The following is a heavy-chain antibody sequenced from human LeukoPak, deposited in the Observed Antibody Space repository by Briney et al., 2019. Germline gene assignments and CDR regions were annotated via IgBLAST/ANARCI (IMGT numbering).Heavy chain of an antibody. CDR3: ARDPATVAPALYYFDY. D-gene: IGHD4-17*01. CDR2: IWYDGSNK. Sequence: TGGSLRLSCAASGFAFSSYGMHWVRQAPGKGLEWVAVIWYDGSNKYYADSVKGRFTISRDNSKNTLYLQMNSLRAEDTAVYYCARDPATVAPALYYFDYWGQGTLVTVSS. J-gene: IGHJ4*02. V-gene: IGHV3-33*01. CDR1: GFAFSSYG.